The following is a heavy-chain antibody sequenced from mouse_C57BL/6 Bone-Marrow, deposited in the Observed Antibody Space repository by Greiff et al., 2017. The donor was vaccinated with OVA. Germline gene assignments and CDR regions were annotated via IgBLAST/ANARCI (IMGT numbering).Heavy chain of an antibody. CDR2: IWSGGSK. D-gene: IGHD2-5*01. CDR3: AKSYYSNYGLVFAY. Sequence: VKLQESGPGLVQPSQSLSITCTVSGFSLTSYGVHWVRQPPGKGLEWLGVIWSGGSKDYNAAFISRLSIRKDNSKSQVFFKMNSLQADDTAIYYCAKSYYSNYGLVFAYWGQGTLVTVSA. J-gene: IGHJ3*01. V-gene: IGHV2-4*01. CDR1: GFSLTSYG.